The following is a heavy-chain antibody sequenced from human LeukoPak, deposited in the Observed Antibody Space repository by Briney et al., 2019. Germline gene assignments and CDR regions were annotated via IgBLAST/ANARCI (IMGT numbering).Heavy chain of an antibody. CDR1: GGSISSYY. Sequence: SETLSLTCTVSGGSISSYYWSWIRQPAGKGLEWIGRIYTSGSTNYNPSLKSRVTMSVDTSKNQFSLKLTSVTAADTAVYYCARRPPNSGSYYGPSGLDYWGQGTLVTVSS. J-gene: IGHJ4*02. D-gene: IGHD1-26*01. CDR2: IYTSGST. V-gene: IGHV4-4*07. CDR3: ARRPPNSGSYYGPSGLDY.